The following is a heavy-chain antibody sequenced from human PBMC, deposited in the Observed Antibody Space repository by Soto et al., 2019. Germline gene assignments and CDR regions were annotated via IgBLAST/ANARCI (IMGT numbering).Heavy chain of an antibody. CDR3: ATSYGSGYRAFDY. Sequence: QVQLVQSGAEVKRPGSSVKVSCKASGDTFSFYSINWVRQAPGLGLVWMGRVNPIVSMSNYAQRFQGRVTMTADKSTSTAYMELSGLRSEDTALYYCATSYGSGYRAFDYWGQGALVTVSS. CDR1: GDTFSFYS. D-gene: IGHD3-10*01. CDR2: VNPIVSMS. J-gene: IGHJ4*02. V-gene: IGHV1-69*04.